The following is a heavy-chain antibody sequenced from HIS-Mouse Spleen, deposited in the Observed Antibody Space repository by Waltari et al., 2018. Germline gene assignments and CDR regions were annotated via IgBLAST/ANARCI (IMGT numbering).Heavy chain of an antibody. CDR2: IYYSGST. CDR3: AREIPYSSSWYDWYFDL. Sequence: QLQLQESGPGLVKPSETLFLTCTVPGGSIRSSRYYWGWIRQPPGKGLEWIGSIYYSGSTYYNPSLKSRVTISVDTSKNQFSLKLSSVTAADTAVYYCAREIPYSSSWYDWYFDLWGRGTLVTVSS. V-gene: IGHV4-39*07. J-gene: IGHJ2*01. D-gene: IGHD6-13*01. CDR1: GGSIRSSRYY.